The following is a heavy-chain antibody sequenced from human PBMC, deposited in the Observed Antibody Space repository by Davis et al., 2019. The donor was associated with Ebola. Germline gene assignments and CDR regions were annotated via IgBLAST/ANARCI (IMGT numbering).Heavy chain of an antibody. Sequence: GESLKISCAASGFTFSSYAMSWVRQAPGKGLEWVAVISYDGSNKYYADSVKGRFTISRDNSKNTLYLQMNSLRAEDTAVYYCAKDSSGFLARGYFDYWGQGALVTVSS. J-gene: IGHJ4*02. V-gene: IGHV3-30-3*01. D-gene: IGHD3-22*01. CDR3: AKDSSGFLARGYFDY. CDR1: GFTFSSYA. CDR2: ISYDGSNK.